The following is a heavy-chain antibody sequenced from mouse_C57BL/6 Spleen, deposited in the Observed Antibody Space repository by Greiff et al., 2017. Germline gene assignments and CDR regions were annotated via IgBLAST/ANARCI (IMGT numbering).Heavy chain of an antibody. J-gene: IGHJ2*01. D-gene: IGHD3-2*02. Sequence: QVQLQPPGAELVRPGSSVKLSCKASGYTFTSYWMHWVKQRPIQGLEWIGNIDPSDSETHYNQKFKDKATLTVDKSSSTAYMQLSSLTSEDSAVYYCARYSSGSYYFDYWGQGTTLTVSS. CDR3: ARYSSGSYYFDY. V-gene: IGHV1-52*01. CDR2: IDPSDSET. CDR1: GYTFTSYW.